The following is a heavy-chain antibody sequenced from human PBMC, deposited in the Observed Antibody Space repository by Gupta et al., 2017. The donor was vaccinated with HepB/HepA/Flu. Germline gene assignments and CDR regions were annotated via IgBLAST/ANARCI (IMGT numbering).Heavy chain of an antibody. Sequence: QVHLQESGPGLVEPSETLSLTCTVSGGSIANYYGGWVRQHPGKGLEWIGYIFSSGFTSYNSSLKSRVTISVDTSKNEFSLKVTSVTAADTAVYYCARAGHNFDVEYWGQGTLVTVSS. CDR1: GGSIANYY. CDR3: ARAGHNFDVEY. D-gene: IGHD1-20*01. CDR2: IFSSGFT. V-gene: IGHV4-59*01. J-gene: IGHJ4*02.